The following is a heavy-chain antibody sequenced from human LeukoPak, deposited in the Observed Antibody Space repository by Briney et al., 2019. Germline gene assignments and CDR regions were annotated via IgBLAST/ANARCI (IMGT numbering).Heavy chain of an antibody. J-gene: IGHJ5*02. Sequence: GGSLRLSCAASGFTSSSYSMNWVRQAPGKGLEWVSSISGSSSYIYYAGSVKGRFTISRDNAKNSLYLQMNSLRAEDTAVYYCARAAIAATGKYWFDPWGQGTLVTVSS. CDR2: ISGSSSYI. CDR1: GFTSSSYS. CDR3: ARAAIAATGKYWFDP. V-gene: IGHV3-21*01. D-gene: IGHD6-13*01.